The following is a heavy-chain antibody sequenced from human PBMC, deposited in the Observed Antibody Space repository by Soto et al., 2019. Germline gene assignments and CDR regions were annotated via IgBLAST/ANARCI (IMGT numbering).Heavy chain of an antibody. J-gene: IGHJ4*02. CDR1: GGSISSYY. Sequence: SETLSLTCTVSGGSISSYYWSWIRQPPGKGLEWIGYIYYSGSTNYNPSLKSRVTISVDTSKNQFSLKLSSVAAADTAVYYCARRWGGTFDYWGQGTLVTVSS. V-gene: IGHV4-59*01. CDR2: IYYSGST. CDR3: ARRWGGTFDY. D-gene: IGHD2-21*01.